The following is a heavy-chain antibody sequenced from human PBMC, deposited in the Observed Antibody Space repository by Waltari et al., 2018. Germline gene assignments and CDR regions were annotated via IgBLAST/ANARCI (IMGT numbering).Heavy chain of an antibody. CDR3: ARSGDYGDKYFGY. Sequence: QVQLQQWGAGLLKPSETLSLTCAVYGGSFSGYSWSCIRQPPGKGLEWIGEINHSGSTNYNPSLKSRVTISVDTSKNQFSLKLSSVTAADTAVYYCARSGDYGDKYFGYWGQGTLVTVSS. D-gene: IGHD4-17*01. J-gene: IGHJ4*02. CDR2: INHSGST. V-gene: IGHV4-34*01. CDR1: GGSFSGYS.